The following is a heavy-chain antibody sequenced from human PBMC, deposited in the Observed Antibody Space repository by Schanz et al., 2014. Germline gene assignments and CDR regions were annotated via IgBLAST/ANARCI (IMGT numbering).Heavy chain of an antibody. J-gene: IGHJ4*02. D-gene: IGHD5-12*01. CDR3: ARDFHGYGPHLDY. CDR1: GFVFGDYY. V-gene: IGHV3-11*06. Sequence: VHLLESGGGLVQPGGSLRLSCAASGFVFGDYYMTWIRQAPGKGLEWLSYISDSGTYTNYADSVKGRFTVSRDNSKNTLYLQLNSLRAEDTAVYYCARDFHGYGPHLDYWGQGSLVTVSS. CDR2: ISDSGTYT.